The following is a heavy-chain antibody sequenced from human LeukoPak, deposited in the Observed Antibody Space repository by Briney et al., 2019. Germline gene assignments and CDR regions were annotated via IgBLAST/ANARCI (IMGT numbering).Heavy chain of an antibody. D-gene: IGHD3-3*01. J-gene: IGHJ5*02. CDR3: ARLNYDFWSGYLKLYNWFDP. CDR2: IYSGGST. Sequence: PGGSQRLSCAASGFTVSSNYMSWVRQAPGKGLEWVSVIYSGGSTYYADSVKGRFTISRDNSKNTLYLQMNSLRAEDTAVYYCARLNYDFWSGYLKLYNWFDPWGQGTLVTVSS. CDR1: GFTVSSNY. V-gene: IGHV3-53*01.